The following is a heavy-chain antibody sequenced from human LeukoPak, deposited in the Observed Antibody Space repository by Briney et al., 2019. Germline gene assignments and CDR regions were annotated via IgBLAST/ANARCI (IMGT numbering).Heavy chain of an antibody. V-gene: IGHV3-30*18. CDR1: GFTFSSYG. Sequence: GGSLRLSCAASGFTFSSYGMHWVRQAPGKGLEWVAVISYDGSNKYYADSVKGRFTISRDNSKNTLHLQMNSLRAEDTAVYYCAKSQGYYYDSSGYYRGDYYYGMDVWGQGTTVTVSS. D-gene: IGHD3-22*01. CDR2: ISYDGSNK. J-gene: IGHJ6*02. CDR3: AKSQGYYYDSSGYYRGDYYYGMDV.